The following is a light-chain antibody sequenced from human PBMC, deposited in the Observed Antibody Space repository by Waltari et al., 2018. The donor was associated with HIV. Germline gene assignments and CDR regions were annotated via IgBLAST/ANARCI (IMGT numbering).Light chain of an antibody. J-gene: IGKJ2*01. CDR3: QQTYSMFT. CDR1: QHISTF. Sequence: DIQMTQSPSSLSASVGDRVIITCRASQHISTFLNWYQHKPGKAPKLLINAASHLQSGVPSRFVGGGSGTDFSLTVSSLQPEDFATYYCQQTYSMFTFGQGTKLEIK. V-gene: IGKV1-39*01. CDR2: AAS.